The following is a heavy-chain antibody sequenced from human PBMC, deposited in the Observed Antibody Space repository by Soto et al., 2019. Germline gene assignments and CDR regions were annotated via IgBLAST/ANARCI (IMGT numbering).Heavy chain of an antibody. D-gene: IGHD3-9*01. Sequence: SGPTLVNPTETLTLTCAVSGFSLSNARMGVSWIRQPPGKALEWLAHIFSNDEKSYSTSLKSRLTISKDTSKSQVVLTMTNMDPVDTATYYCARIRSYYDILTGYYPPIFHYWGQAPLVTVSS. J-gene: IGHJ4*02. CDR1: GFSLSNARMG. CDR2: IFSNDEK. CDR3: ARIRSYYDILTGYYPPIFHY. V-gene: IGHV2-26*01.